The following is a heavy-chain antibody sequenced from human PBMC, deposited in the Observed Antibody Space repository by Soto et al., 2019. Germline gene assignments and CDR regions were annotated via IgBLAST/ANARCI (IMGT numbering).Heavy chain of an antibody. V-gene: IGHV2-70*17. J-gene: IGHJ4*02. D-gene: IGHD2-15*01. CDR1: GSSLSSYGMC. CDR3: ARIQRYGGRGVDFDY. Sequence: GSGPTLVNPTQTLTLTCTFSGSSLSSYGMCVSWIRQPPGKALEWLARIDWDDAKFYSTSLRSRLTISRDTSKNQVVLTMTNMDPEDTATYYCARIQRYGGRGVDFDYWGQGTLVTVSS. CDR2: IDWDDAK.